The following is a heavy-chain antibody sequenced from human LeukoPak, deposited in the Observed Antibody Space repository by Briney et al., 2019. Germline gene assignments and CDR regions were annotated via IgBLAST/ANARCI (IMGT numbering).Heavy chain of an antibody. J-gene: IGHJ5*02. V-gene: IGHV3-30*02. Sequence: GGSLRLSCAAPGFTFSSYCMHWVRQAPGKGLEWVAFIRYDGSNKYYADSVKGRFTISRDNSKNTLYLQMNSLRAEDTAVYYCAKDSVVVTAIPNWFDPWGQGTLVTVSS. CDR2: IRYDGSNK. CDR1: GFTFSSYC. CDR3: AKDSVVVTAIPNWFDP. D-gene: IGHD2-21*02.